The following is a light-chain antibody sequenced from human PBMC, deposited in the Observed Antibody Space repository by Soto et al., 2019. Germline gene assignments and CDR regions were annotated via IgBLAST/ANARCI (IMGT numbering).Light chain of an antibody. CDR2: GAS. CDR1: QSVSSSY. CDR3: QQLNSYPPFT. V-gene: IGKV3-20*01. Sequence: EIVLTQSPGTLSLSPGERATLSCRASQSVSSSYLAWYLQKPGQAPRLLIYGASSRATGIPDRFSGSGSGTDFTLTISRLEPEDFAVYYCQQLNSYPPFTFGPGTKVDIK. J-gene: IGKJ3*01.